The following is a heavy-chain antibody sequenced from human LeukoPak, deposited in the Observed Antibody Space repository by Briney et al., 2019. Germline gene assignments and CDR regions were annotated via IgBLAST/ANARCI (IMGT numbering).Heavy chain of an antibody. J-gene: IGHJ3*02. D-gene: IGHD1-7*01. Sequence: GGSLRLSCAASGFTVSSNYMSWVRQAPGQGLEWVSVIYSGGSTYYADSVKGRFTISRHNSKNTLYLQMNSLRAEDTAVYYCARGLELLSGAFDIWGQGTMVTVSS. CDR2: IYSGGST. CDR3: ARGLELLSGAFDI. V-gene: IGHV3-53*04. CDR1: GFTVSSNY.